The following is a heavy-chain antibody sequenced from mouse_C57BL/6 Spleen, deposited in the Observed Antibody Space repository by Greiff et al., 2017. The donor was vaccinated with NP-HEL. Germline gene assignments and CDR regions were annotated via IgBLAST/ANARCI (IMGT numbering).Heavy chain of an antibody. CDR2: ISYDGSN. V-gene: IGHV3-6*01. Sequence: EVKLQESGPGLVKPSQSLSLTCSVTGYSITSGYYWNWIRQFPGNKLEWMGYISYDGSNNYNQSLKNRISITRDTSKNQFFLKLNSVTTEDTATYCCARRSGYYSDYWGQGTPVTVSA. CDR3: ARRSGYYSDY. J-gene: IGHJ3*01. CDR1: GYSITSGYY. D-gene: IGHD2-3*01.